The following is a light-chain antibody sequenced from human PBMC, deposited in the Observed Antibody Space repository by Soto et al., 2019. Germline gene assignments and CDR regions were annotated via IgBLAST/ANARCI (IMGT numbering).Light chain of an antibody. CDR1: SSNIGSNT. J-gene: IGLJ3*02. V-gene: IGLV1-44*01. CDR3: AAWDDSLNGLV. CDR2: SNN. Sequence: QSVLTQPPSASGTPGQRVTISCSGSSSNIGSNTVNWYQQLPGTAPKLLIYSNNQRPSGVPDRFSGSKSGTSASLAISGRQCGDEADYWCAAWDDSLNGLVFGGGTKRTVL.